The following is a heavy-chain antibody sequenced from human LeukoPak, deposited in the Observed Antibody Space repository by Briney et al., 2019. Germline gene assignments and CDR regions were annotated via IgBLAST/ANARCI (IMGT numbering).Heavy chain of an antibody. CDR2: IPYDGSNK. J-gene: IGHJ4*02. D-gene: IGHD3-22*01. Sequence: GRSLRLSCAASGSTFSSYGMHWVRQAPGKGLEWVAVIPYDGSNKYYADSVKGRFTISRDNSKNTLYLQMNSLRAEDTAVYYCAKGRITMIVVVPDYWGQGTLVTVSS. V-gene: IGHV3-30*18. CDR3: AKGRITMIVVVPDY. CDR1: GSTFSSYG.